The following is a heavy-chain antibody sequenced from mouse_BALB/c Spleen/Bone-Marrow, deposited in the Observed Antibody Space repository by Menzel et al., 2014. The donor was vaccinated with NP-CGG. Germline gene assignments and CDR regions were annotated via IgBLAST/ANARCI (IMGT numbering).Heavy chain of an antibody. Sequence: VQGVESGPELKKPGETVKISCKASGYTFTNYGMNWVKQAPGKGLKWMGWINTYTGEPTYADDFKGRFAFSLETSASTAYLQINNLKNEDTATYFCARYYYYGSSLYYFDYWGQGTTLTVSS. CDR2: INTYTGEP. J-gene: IGHJ2*01. CDR1: GYTFTNYG. D-gene: IGHD1-1*01. CDR3: ARYYYYGSSLYYFDY. V-gene: IGHV9-3-1*01.